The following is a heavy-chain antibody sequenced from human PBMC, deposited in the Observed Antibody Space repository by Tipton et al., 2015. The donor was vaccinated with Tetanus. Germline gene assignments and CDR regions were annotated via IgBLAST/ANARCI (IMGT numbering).Heavy chain of an antibody. CDR2: VSYSGRT. D-gene: IGHD3-16*01. CDR1: GASVRAGDYS. J-gene: IGHJ4*02. CDR3: VRGRGLGAYSFGFEY. V-gene: IGHV4-61*03. Sequence: TLSLTCTVSGASVRAGDYSWNWIRQPPGKGLEWLAYVSYSGRTNSKYFLKNRIPVTQEPSKNPFSLRLPSVTAADTAVYYCVRGRGLGAYSFGFEYWGQGALVTVSS.